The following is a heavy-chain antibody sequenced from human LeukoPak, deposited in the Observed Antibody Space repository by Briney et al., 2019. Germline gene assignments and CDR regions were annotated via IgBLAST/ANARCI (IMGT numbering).Heavy chain of an antibody. V-gene: IGHV3-13*04. CDR2: LGSGGYT. D-gene: IGHD2-8*01. J-gene: IGHJ3*02. Sequence: GGSLRLSCAASGFTFSNYEIHWVRQVTGKGLEWVSALGSGGYTYYAGSVKGRFTVSREGAKNSLYLQMNSLRAGDTAVYYCVRETLGVGAKAFDIWGQGTMVIVSS. CDR1: GFTFSNYE. CDR3: VRETLGVGAKAFDI.